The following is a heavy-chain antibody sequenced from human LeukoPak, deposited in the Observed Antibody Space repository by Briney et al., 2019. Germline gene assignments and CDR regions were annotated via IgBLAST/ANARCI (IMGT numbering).Heavy chain of an antibody. V-gene: IGHV3-15*01. CDR3: TSRGSIGYDSPTYDY. CDR2: IRSKTDGGTA. D-gene: IGHD5-12*01. J-gene: IGHJ4*02. CDR1: GFTFSNAS. Sequence: GGSLRLSSAASGFTFSNASMNWVRQAPGKGLDWVGPIRSKTDGGTADYAAPVKGRFTISRDDSKNTLYLQMDSLKIEDTALYYCTSRGSIGYDSPTYDYWGQGTLVTVSS.